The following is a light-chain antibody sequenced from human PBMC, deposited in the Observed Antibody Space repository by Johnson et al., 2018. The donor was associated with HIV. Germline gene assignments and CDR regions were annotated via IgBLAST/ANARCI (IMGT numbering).Light chain of an antibody. CDR3: GTWESRLSAV. CDR1: SSNIGNNY. V-gene: IGLV1-51*02. Sequence: QSVLTQPPSVSAAPGQKVTISCSGSSSNIGNNYVSWYQQLPGTAPKLLIYENNKRPSGIPDRFSGSKSGPSATLGITGLQTGDEADYYCGTWESRLSAVFGTGTKVTVL. J-gene: IGLJ1*01. CDR2: ENN.